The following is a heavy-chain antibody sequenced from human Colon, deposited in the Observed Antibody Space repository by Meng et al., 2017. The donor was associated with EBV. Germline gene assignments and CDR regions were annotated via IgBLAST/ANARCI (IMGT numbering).Heavy chain of an antibody. CDR1: VGSINSGDYY. V-gene: IGHV4-30-4*01. CDR3: ARNYYFDY. J-gene: IGHJ4*02. Sequence: QLRLQGPVPGLVKPSHALSPPCTVSVGSINSGDYYWSWIRQPPGKGLEWIGYIYYTGSTYYNPSLKSRVTISMDTSKNQFSLRLSSVTAADTAVYYCARNYYFDYWGQGTLVTVSS. CDR2: IYYTGST.